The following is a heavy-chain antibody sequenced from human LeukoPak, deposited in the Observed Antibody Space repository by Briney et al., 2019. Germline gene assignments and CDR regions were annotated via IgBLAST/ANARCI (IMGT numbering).Heavy chain of an antibody. Sequence: PSETLSLTCTVSGGSISSYYWSWIRQPPGKGLEWIGYIYYSGSTNYNPSLKSRVTISVDTSKNQLSLKLSSVTAADTAVYYCARDRSGPPGGWFDPWGQGTLVTVSS. D-gene: IGHD6-19*01. CDR2: IYYSGST. V-gene: IGHV4-59*01. CDR1: GGSISSYY. J-gene: IGHJ5*02. CDR3: ARDRSGPPGGWFDP.